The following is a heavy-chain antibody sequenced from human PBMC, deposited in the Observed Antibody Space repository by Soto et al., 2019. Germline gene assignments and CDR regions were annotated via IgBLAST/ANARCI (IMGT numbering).Heavy chain of an antibody. V-gene: IGHV4-30-2*01. CDR3: AADHTEGNWCAP. Sequence: QLQLQESGSGLVRPSQTLSLTCAVSGGSISSGGYSWNWIRQPPGKGLEWIGYIYHSGSTHYNPSPKGRATISEDKSKNEISLKQRSATAADTAVGYWAADHTEGNWCAPWGQG. J-gene: IGHJ5*02. CDR2: IYHSGST. CDR1: GGSISSGGYS.